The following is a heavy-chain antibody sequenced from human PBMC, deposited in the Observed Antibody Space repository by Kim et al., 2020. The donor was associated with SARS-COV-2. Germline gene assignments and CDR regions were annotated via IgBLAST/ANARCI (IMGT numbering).Heavy chain of an antibody. CDR3: ARGGGWLLGY. CDR2: T. Sequence: TNNNPALKSRVTISVDTSKNQFSLKLSSVTAADTAVYYCARGGGWLLGYWGQGTLVTVSS. V-gene: IGHV4-34*01. J-gene: IGHJ4*02. D-gene: IGHD2-15*01.